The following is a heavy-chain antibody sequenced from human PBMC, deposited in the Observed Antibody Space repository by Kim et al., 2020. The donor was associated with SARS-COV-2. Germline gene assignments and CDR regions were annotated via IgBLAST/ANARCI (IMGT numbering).Heavy chain of an antibody. D-gene: IGHD3-10*01. Sequence: TYYTPSLKSRVTISVDTPKNQFSLKLSSVAAADTAVYYCARLRGAPSVDPWGQGTLVTVSS. CDR2: T. CDR3: ARLRGAPSVDP. J-gene: IGHJ5*02. V-gene: IGHV4-39*01.